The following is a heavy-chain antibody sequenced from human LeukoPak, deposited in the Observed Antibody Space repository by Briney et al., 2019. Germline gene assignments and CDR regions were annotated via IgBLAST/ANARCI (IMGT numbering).Heavy chain of an antibody. CDR3: AKAARTYYDILTGPTYYFDY. J-gene: IGHJ4*02. CDR1: GFTFSTYW. D-gene: IGHD3-9*01. Sequence: GGSLRLSCAASGFTFSTYWMSWVRQAPGKGLEWVSAISGSGGSTYYADSVKGRFTISRDNSKNTLYLQMNSLRAEDTAVYYCAKAARTYYDILTGPTYYFDYWGQGTLVTVSS. V-gene: IGHV3-23*01. CDR2: ISGSGGST.